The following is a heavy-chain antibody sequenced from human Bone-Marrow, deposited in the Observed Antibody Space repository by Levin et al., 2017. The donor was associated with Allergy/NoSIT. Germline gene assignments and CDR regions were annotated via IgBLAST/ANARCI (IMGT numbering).Heavy chain of an antibody. Sequence: GESLKISCKASGYTFTDYYMHWVRQAPGQGLEWMGWINPNSGGTRYAQNFQGWVTMTRDTSTSTAYMELSRMRSDGTAVYYCARDTAQNCSNGLCNWFDPWGQGTLVTVSS. CDR2: INPNSGGT. V-gene: IGHV1-2*04. CDR1: GYTFTDYY. D-gene: IGHD2-8*01. J-gene: IGHJ5*02. CDR3: ARDTAQNCSNGLCNWFDP.